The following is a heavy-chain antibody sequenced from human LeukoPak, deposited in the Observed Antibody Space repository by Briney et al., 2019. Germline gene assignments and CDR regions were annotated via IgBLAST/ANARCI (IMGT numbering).Heavy chain of an antibody. J-gene: IGHJ4*02. CDR2: INSDGSST. V-gene: IGHV3-74*01. CDR3: ARSGYSSGWYVNY. Sequence: GGSLRLSCAASGFTFSSYWMHWVRQAPGKGPVWVSRINSDGSSTSYADSVKGRFTISRDNAKNTLYLQMNSLRAEDTAVYYRARSGYSSGWYVNYWGQGTLVTVSS. D-gene: IGHD6-19*01. CDR1: GFTFSSYW.